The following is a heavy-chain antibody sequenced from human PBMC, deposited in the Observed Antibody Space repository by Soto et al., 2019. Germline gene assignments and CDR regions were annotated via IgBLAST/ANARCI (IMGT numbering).Heavy chain of an antibody. CDR1: GGSVSSGSYF. CDR2: IYYSGST. Sequence: QVQLQESGPGLVKPSETLSLTCTVSGGSVSSGSYFWSWIRQPPGKGLEWIGYIYYSGSTNYNPSLKSRGTISVDTSKNQFSLKLSSVAAADTAVYYCAIDYSSSSNYYYYYVMDVWGQGTTVTVSS. J-gene: IGHJ6*02. V-gene: IGHV4-61*01. CDR3: AIDYSSSSNYYYYYVMDV. D-gene: IGHD6-6*01.